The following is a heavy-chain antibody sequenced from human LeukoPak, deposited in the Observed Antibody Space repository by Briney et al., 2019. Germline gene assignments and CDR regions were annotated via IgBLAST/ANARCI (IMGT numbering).Heavy chain of an antibody. CDR2: ISTSGSNI. D-gene: IGHD3-10*01. CDR1: GFTFSDYY. CDR3: ARAYGSGSYWFDY. Sequence: GGSLRLSCAASGFTFSDYYMSWIRQAPGEGLEWISYISTSGSNIHYADSVKGRFTISRDNAENSVYLQMNRLRDEDTAIYYCARAYGSGSYWFDYWGQGTLVTVSS. J-gene: IGHJ4*02. V-gene: IGHV3-11*04.